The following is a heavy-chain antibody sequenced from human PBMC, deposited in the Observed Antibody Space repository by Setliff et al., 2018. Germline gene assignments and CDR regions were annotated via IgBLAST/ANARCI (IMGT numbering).Heavy chain of an antibody. CDR2: INQDGSGK. Sequence: PGGSLRLSCAASGFMFSDHYMDWVRQAPGKGLEWVATINQDGSGKYYVDSVKGRFTISRDNAKNSLYLQMNSLRAEDTAVYYCASTQRGTSSECWGQGTLVTVSS. D-gene: IGHD6-6*01. CDR1: GFMFSDHY. CDR3: ASTQRGTSSEC. J-gene: IGHJ4*02. V-gene: IGHV3-7*03.